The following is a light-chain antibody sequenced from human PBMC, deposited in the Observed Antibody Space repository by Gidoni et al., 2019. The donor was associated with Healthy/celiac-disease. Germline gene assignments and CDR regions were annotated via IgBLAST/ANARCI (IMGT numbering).Light chain of an antibody. Sequence: EIVLTQSPGTLSLSPEERATLSCRASQSVSSSYLAWYQQKPGQAPRLHIYGASSRATGIPDRFSGSGSGKDFTLTISRLEPEDFAVYYCQQYGSSPRTFGGGTKVEIK. CDR3: QQYGSSPRT. V-gene: IGKV3-20*01. J-gene: IGKJ4*01. CDR1: QSVSSSY. CDR2: GAS.